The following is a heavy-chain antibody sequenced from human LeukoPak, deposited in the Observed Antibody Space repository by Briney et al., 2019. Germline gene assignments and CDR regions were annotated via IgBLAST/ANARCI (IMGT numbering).Heavy chain of an antibody. Sequence: ASVKVSCKASGYTFTSYAMHWVRQAPGQRLEWMGWINAGNGNTKYSQKFQGRVTITRDTSTSTAYMELRSLRPDDTAVYYCARDRRISLYDFWSGYDFGYWGQGTLVTVSS. CDR1: GYTFTSYA. CDR2: INAGNGNT. D-gene: IGHD3-3*01. J-gene: IGHJ4*02. V-gene: IGHV1-3*01. CDR3: ARDRRISLYDFWSGYDFGY.